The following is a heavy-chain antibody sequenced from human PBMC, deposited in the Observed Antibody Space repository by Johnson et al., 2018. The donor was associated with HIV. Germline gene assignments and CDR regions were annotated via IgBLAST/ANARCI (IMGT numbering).Heavy chain of an antibody. CDR1: GFTFDEYD. J-gene: IGHJ3*01. Sequence: VQLVESGGGVARPGGSLRLSCEASGFTFDEYDMNWVRQAPGKGLEWVSGINWQGGTPGFADSLKGRFTISRDNAKNSLYLQMNSLSAEDTALYYCARATYYYDPRGYLTRPRAFDVWGQGTMVTVSS. CDR3: ARATYYYDPRGYLTRPRAFDV. V-gene: IGHV3-20*04. D-gene: IGHD3-22*01. CDR2: INWQGGTP.